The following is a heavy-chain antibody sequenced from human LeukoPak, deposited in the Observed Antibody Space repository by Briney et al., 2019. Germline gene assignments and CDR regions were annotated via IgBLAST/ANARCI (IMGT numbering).Heavy chain of an antibody. CDR1: GYTFTSYG. V-gene: IGHV1-18*01. CDR2: ISAYNGNT. D-gene: IGHD7-27*01. Sequence: GASVKVSCKASGYTFTSYGISWVRQAPGQGLEWMGWISAYNGNTNYAQKLQGRVTMATDTSTSTAYMELRSLRSDDTAVYYCARATAAGDLDAFDIWGQGTMVTVSS. J-gene: IGHJ3*02. CDR3: ARATAAGDLDAFDI.